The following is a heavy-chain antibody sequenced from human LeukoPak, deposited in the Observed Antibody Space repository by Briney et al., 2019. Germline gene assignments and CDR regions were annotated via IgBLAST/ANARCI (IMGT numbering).Heavy chain of an antibody. CDR2: IKEDGSEK. CDR3: TRRGWFGELFPANF. Sequence: PGGSLRLSCAASGFTLSNYWMSWVRQAPGKGLEWVANIKEDGSEKYYVDSVKGRFTISRYNAKNSLYLQMNSRRVEDTAMYYCTRRGWFGELFPANFWGQGTLVTVSS. CDR1: GFTLSNYW. D-gene: IGHD3-10*01. V-gene: IGHV3-7*01. J-gene: IGHJ4*02.